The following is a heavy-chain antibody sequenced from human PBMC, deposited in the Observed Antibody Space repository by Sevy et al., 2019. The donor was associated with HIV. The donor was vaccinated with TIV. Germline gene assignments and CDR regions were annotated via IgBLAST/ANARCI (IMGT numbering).Heavy chain of an antibody. Sequence: SETLSLTCTVSGGSITSIYWNWIRQPPGKGLEWMANIYYNGHINYNPSLTSRVTLSLDTSENQFSLRLSSVTAADTAMYYCAGENAWGRGYSWGQGTLVTVSS. D-gene: IGHD1-26*01. V-gene: IGHV4-59*08. CDR1: GGSITSIY. CDR2: IYYNGHI. CDR3: AGENAWGRGYS. J-gene: IGHJ4*02.